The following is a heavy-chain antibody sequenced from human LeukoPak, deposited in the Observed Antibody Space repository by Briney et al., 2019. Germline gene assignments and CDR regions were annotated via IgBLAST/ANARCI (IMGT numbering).Heavy chain of an antibody. J-gene: IGHJ3*02. CDR1: GGSISSGDYY. CDR2: IYYSGST. CDR3: ASRKDYGDYVDAFDI. V-gene: IGHV4-61*08. Sequence: PSETLSLTCTVSGGSISSGDYYWSWIRQPPGKGLEWIGYIYYSGSTNYNPSLKSRVTISVDTSKNQFSLKLSSVTAADTAVYYCASRKDYGDYVDAFDIWGQGTMVTVSS. D-gene: IGHD4-17*01.